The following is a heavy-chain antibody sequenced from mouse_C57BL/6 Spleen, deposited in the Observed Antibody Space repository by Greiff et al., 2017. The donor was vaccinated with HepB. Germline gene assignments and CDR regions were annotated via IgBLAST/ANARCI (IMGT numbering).Heavy chain of an antibody. CDR3: ARFGDYDYDASLDY. D-gene: IGHD2-4*01. J-gene: IGHJ2*01. Sequence: VQLQESGPELVKPGASVKISCKASGYSFTSYYIHWVKQRPGQGLEWIGWIYPGSGNTKYNEKFKGKATLTADTSSSTAYMQLSSLTSEDSAVYYCARFGDYDYDASLDYWGQGTTLTVSS. CDR2: IYPGSGNT. CDR1: GYSFTSYY. V-gene: IGHV1-66*01.